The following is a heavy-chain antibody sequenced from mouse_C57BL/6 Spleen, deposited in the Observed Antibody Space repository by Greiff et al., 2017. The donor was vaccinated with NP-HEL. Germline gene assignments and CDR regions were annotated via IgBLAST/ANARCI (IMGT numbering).Heavy chain of an antibody. CDR1: GFTFSSYG. Sequence: EVMLVESGGDLVKPGGSLKLSCAASGFTFSSYGMSWVRQTPDKRLEWVATISSGGSYTYYPDSVKGRFTISRDNAKNTRYLQMSSLKSEDTAMYYCARHTASFDYWGQGTTLTVSS. J-gene: IGHJ2*01. V-gene: IGHV5-6*01. CDR2: ISSGGSYT. CDR3: ARHTASFDY. D-gene: IGHD3-3*01.